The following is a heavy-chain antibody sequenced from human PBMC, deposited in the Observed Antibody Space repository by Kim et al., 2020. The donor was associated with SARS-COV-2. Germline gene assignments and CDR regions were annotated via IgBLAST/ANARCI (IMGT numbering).Heavy chain of an antibody. Sequence: GGSLRLSCAASGFTFSSYEMNWVRQAPGKGLEWVSYISSSGSTIYYADSVKGRFTISRDNAKNSLYLQMNSLRAEDTAVYYCARDIRSSHYYYYGMDVWGQGTTVTVSS. CDR1: GFTFSSYE. CDR2: ISSSGSTI. J-gene: IGHJ6*02. V-gene: IGHV3-48*03. CDR3: ARDIRSSHYYYYGMDV. D-gene: IGHD1-26*01.